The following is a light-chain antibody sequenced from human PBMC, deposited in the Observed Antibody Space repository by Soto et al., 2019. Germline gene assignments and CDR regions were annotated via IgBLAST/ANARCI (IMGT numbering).Light chain of an antibody. CDR2: GAS. CDR3: QQYGSSPIT. Sequence: EIVLTQSPGTLSLSPGERATLSCRASQSVSSSYLAWYQQKPGQAPRLLIYGASSRATGIPDRFSGSGSGTDFSLTISRLEPEDFVIYYCQQYGSSPITFGQGTRLEIK. J-gene: IGKJ5*01. V-gene: IGKV3-20*01. CDR1: QSVSSSY.